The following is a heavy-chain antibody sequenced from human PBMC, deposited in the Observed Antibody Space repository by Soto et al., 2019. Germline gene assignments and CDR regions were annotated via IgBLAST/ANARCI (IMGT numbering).Heavy chain of an antibody. V-gene: IGHV4-59*08. CDR3: ARQAVGNYYYYGVDV. CDR2: IYSSGST. Sequence: QVQLQESGPGLVKPSETLSLTCTVSGGSISGYSWNWIRQPPGKGLEWIGHIYSSGSTNHNPSLKSRVTISVDTSKNQISLKLSSVTAADTAVYVCARQAVGNYYYYGVDVWGQGTTVTVSS. J-gene: IGHJ6*02. CDR1: GGSISGYS. D-gene: IGHD2-15*01.